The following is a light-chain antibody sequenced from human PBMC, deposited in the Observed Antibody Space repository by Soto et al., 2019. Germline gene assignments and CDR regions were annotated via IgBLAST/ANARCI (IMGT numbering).Light chain of an antibody. CDR2: QVT. J-gene: IGLJ1*01. CDR3: MSYAGGNRFV. V-gene: IGLV2-8*01. CDR1: INDVGGYNY. Sequence: QSVLTQPPSASGSPGQSVTISCAGTINDVGGYNYVSWYQQHPGKVPQLMIYQVTKRPSGVPDRFSASKSDTTASLTISGLQAEDEGDYYCMSYAGGNRFVFGTGTKVTDL.